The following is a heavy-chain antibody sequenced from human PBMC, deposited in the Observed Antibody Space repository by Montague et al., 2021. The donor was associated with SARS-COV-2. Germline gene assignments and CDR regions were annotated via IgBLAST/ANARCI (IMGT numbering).Heavy chain of an antibody. D-gene: IGHD5-12*01. J-gene: IGHJ4*02. CDR2: ISYDGSNK. Sequence: SLRLSCAASGFTFSSYAMYWVRQAPGKGLEWVAVISYDGSNKYYVDSXXGRFTISRDNSKNTLYLQMNSLRAEDTAVYYCARAALGGYDSYFDYWGQGTLVTVSS. CDR3: ARAALGGYDSYFDY. CDR1: GFTFSSYA. V-gene: IGHV3-30*04.